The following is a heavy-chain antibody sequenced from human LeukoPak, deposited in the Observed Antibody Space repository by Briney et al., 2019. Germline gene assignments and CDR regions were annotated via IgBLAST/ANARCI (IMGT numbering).Heavy chain of an antibody. V-gene: IGHV4-59*01. CDR1: GGSISSYY. CDR2: IYYSGST. Sequence: PSETLSLTCTVSGGSISSYYWSWIRQPPGKGLEWLGYIYYSGSTNYNPSLKSRVPISLDTSKHQFSLKLSSVTAADTAVYYCARVVLVGDAFDIWGQGTMVTVSS. J-gene: IGHJ3*02. CDR3: ARVVLVGDAFDI.